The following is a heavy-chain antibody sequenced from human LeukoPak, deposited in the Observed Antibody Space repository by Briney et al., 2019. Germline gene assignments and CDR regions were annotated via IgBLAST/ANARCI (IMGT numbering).Heavy chain of an antibody. V-gene: IGHV4-30-2*01. CDR1: GGSISSGGYS. Sequence: SETLSLTCAVSGGSISSGGYSWSWIRQPPGKGLEWIGYIYHSGGTYYNLSLRSRVTISVDNSKNQFSLNLTSLTAADTAVYYCARGIHCTTASCYLDYWGQGTLVTVSS. J-gene: IGHJ4*02. CDR2: IYHSGGT. CDR3: ARGIHCTTASCYLDY. D-gene: IGHD2-2*01.